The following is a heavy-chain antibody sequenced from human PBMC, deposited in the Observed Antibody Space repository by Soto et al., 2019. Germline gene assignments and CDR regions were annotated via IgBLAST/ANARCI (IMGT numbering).Heavy chain of an antibody. CDR2: IKQDGSEK. CDR1: GFTFSSYW. J-gene: IGHJ3*02. D-gene: IGHD6-19*01. Sequence: EVQLVESGGGLVQPGGSLRLSCAASGFTFSSYWMSWVRQAPGKGLEWVANIKQDGSEKYYVDSVKGRFTISRDNAKNSLYLQMNSLRAEDTAVYYCAREWLVLYDAFDIWGQGTMVTVSS. CDR3: AREWLVLYDAFDI. V-gene: IGHV3-7*03.